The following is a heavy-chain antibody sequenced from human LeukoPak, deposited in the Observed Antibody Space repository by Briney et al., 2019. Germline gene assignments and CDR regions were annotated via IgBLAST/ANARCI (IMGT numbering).Heavy chain of an antibody. D-gene: IGHD2-15*01. CDR1: GFTFDDYA. V-gene: IGHV3-9*01. CDR3: ARLRGYCSP. CDR2: ISWNSGSI. Sequence: GGSLRLSCAASGFTFDDYAIHWVRQAPGKGLEWVSGISWNSGSIGYADSVEGRFTISRDNAKNSLYLQMNSLRAEDTAVYYCARLRGYCSPWGQGTLVTVSS. J-gene: IGHJ5*02.